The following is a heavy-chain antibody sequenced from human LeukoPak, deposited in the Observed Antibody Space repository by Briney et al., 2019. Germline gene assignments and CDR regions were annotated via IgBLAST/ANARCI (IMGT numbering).Heavy chain of an antibody. CDR1: GGSISSSSYY. J-gene: IGHJ4*02. D-gene: IGHD6-19*01. CDR3: ARPSSGWPGPFYYFDY. Sequence: PSETLSLTCTVSGGSISSSSYYWGWIRQPPGKGLEWIGSIYYSGSTYYNPSLKSRVTISVDTSKNQFSLKLSSVTAADTAVYYCARPSSGWPGPFYYFDYWGQGTLVTVSS. CDR2: IYYSGST. V-gene: IGHV4-39*01.